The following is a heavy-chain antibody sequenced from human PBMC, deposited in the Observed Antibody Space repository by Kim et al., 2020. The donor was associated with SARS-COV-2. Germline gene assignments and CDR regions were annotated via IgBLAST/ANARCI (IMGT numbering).Heavy chain of an antibody. CDR3: ARTIAAAGLTLDY. J-gene: IGHJ4*02. Sequence: SSKFLKPRLTISKDTSKNQVVLTMTNMDPVDTATYYCARTIAAAGLTLDYWGQGTLVTVSS. D-gene: IGHD6-13*01. V-gene: IGHV2-70*01.